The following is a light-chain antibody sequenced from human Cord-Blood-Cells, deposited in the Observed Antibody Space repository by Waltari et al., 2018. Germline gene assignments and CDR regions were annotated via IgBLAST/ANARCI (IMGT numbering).Light chain of an antibody. CDR2: AAS. Sequence: DIQMTQSPSSLSASVGDRVTIPCRASQSISSYLNWYQQKPGKAPKLLIYAASSLQSGVPSRFSGSGSGTDFTRTISSLQPEDFATYYCQQSYSTPRTFGQGTKLEIK. J-gene: IGKJ2*01. CDR3: QQSYSTPRT. CDR1: QSISSY. V-gene: IGKV1-39*01.